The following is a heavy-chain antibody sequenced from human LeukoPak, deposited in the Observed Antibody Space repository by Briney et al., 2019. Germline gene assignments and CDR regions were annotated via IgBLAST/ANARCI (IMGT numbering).Heavy chain of an antibody. Sequence: PSETLSLTCTVSGGSISSSSYYWGWIRQPPGKGLEWIGSIYYSGSTYYNPSLKSRVTISVDTSKNQFSLKPSSVTAADTAVYYCARHGENDVEMATIDYWGQGTLVTVSA. CDR3: ARHGENDVEMATIDY. V-gene: IGHV4-39*01. CDR2: IYYSGST. D-gene: IGHD5-24*01. CDR1: GGSISSSSYY. J-gene: IGHJ4*02.